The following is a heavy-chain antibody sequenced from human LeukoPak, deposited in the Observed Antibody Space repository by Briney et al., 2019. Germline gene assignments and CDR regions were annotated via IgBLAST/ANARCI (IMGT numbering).Heavy chain of an antibody. D-gene: IGHD2-2*01. CDR3: ARGYCSSTSCPHMDV. J-gene: IGHJ6*03. CDR2: INPNSGGT. V-gene: IGHV1-2*02. CDR1: GYTFTGYY. Sequence: GASVKVSCKASGYTFTGYYMHWVRQAPGQGLEWMGWINPNSGGTNYAQKFQGRVTMTRDTSISTAYMELSRLRSDDTAVYYCARGYCSSTSCPHMDVWGKGTTVTISS.